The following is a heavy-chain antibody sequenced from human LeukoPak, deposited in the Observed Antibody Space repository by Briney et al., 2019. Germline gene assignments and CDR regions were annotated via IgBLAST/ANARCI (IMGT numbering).Heavy chain of an antibody. J-gene: IGHJ5*02. CDR1: GFTFSSYG. CDR3: ARDYYDSSGYYYEDWFDP. Sequence: GGSLRLSCAASGFTFSSYGMHWVRQAPGKGLEWVAVIWYDGSNKYYADSVKGRFTISRDNSKYTLYLQMNSLRAEDTAVYYCARDYYDSSGYYYEDWFDPWGQGTLVTVSS. V-gene: IGHV3-33*01. D-gene: IGHD3-22*01. CDR2: IWYDGSNK.